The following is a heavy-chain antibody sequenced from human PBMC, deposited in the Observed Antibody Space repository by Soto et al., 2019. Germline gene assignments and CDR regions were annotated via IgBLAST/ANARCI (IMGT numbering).Heavy chain of an antibody. J-gene: IGHJ5*02. CDR2: INSDGSRT. CDR1: GFTFSTYW. V-gene: IGHV3-74*01. D-gene: IGHD1-26*01. CDR3: ATLATGSYNWFDP. Sequence: EVQLVESGGGLVQPGGSLRLSCAASGFTFSTYWMHWVRQAPGKGLVWVSRINSDGSRTNYADSVKGRFTISRDNAKNTLYLQMNSLRAEDTAVYYWATLATGSYNWFDPWGQGTLVTVSS.